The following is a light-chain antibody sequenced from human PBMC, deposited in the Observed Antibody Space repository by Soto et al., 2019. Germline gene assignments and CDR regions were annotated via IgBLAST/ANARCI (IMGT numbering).Light chain of an antibody. CDR2: GNN. V-gene: IGLV1-44*01. CDR1: GSSIGTNT. Sequence: QSVLTQPPSASGTPGQRVTISCSGSGSSIGTNTVNWYRQLPGTAPKLLIYGNNQRPSGVPDRISGSKSGTSASLAISGIQSEDEADYYCAAWDGSLNNVLFGGGTKVTVL. J-gene: IGLJ2*01. CDR3: AAWDGSLNNVL.